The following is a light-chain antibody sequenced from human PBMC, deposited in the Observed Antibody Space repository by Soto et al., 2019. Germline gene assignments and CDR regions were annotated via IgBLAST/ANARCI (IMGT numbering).Light chain of an antibody. V-gene: IGKV3-15*01. CDR3: QQYGDSPLT. Sequence: EIVMTQSPATLSVSPGERATLSCRASQSVSSNLAWYQQKPGQAPRLLIYGASTRATGIPDRFSGSGSGTDFTLTISRLEPEDFAVYHCQQYGDSPLTFGGGTKVDIK. CDR1: QSVSSN. CDR2: GAS. J-gene: IGKJ4*01.